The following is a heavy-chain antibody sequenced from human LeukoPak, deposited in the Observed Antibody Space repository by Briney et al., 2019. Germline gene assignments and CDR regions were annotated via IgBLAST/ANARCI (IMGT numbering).Heavy chain of an antibody. J-gene: IGHJ5*02. CDR3: ARGSGREWFDP. D-gene: IGHD3-10*01. V-gene: IGHV4-59*01. CDR1: GGSISRSY. Sequence: SETLSLTRTVSGGSISRSYWSWIRHPPGKGLEWIGYMYDSGSTFYNPSLKSRVTISVDTSKNQFSLKLSSVTAADTAVYYCARGSGREWFDPWGQGTLVTVSS. CDR2: MYDSGST.